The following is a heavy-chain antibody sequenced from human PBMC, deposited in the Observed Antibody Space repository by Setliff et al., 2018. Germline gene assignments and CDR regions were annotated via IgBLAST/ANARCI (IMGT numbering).Heavy chain of an antibody. Sequence: PGGSLRLSCAASGFSFSSYTMNWVRQAPGKGLEWVSSLDISSTYIYYADSVKGRFTISRDNAKNSLYLQMNSLRAEDTAVYYCARAADSYGPPRSYMDVWGKGTTVTVSS. V-gene: IGHV3-21*01. D-gene: IGHD5-18*01. J-gene: IGHJ6*03. CDR3: ARAADSYGPPRSYMDV. CDR2: LDISSTYI. CDR1: GFSFSSYT.